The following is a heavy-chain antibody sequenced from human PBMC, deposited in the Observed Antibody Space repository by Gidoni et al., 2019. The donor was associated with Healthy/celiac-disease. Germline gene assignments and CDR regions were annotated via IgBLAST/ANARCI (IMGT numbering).Heavy chain of an antibody. V-gene: IGHV4-34*01. D-gene: IGHD2-2*01. CDR3: ARGRRRGVVVPAAQWCYMDV. CDR1: GGSFSGYY. J-gene: IGHJ6*03. CDR2: INHSGST. Sequence: QVQLQQWGAGLLKPSETLSLTCAVYGGSFSGYYWSWIRQPPGKGLEWIGEINHSGSTNYNPSLKSRVTISVDTSKNQFSLKLSSVTAADTAVYYCARGRRRGVVVPAAQWCYMDVWGKGTTVTVSS.